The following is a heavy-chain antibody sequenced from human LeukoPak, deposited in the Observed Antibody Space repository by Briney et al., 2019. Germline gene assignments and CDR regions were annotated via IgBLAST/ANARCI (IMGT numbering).Heavy chain of an antibody. Sequence: PGGSLRLSCAASGFTVSSNYMSWVRQAPGKGLEWVSVIYSGGSTYYADSVKGRFTISRHISQNTLYLQMNSLRAEDTAVYYCARVRLGSGWSLFDFWDQGTLVTVSS. J-gene: IGHJ4*02. CDR3: ARVRLGSGWSLFDF. CDR1: GFTVSSNY. V-gene: IGHV3-53*04. CDR2: IYSGGST. D-gene: IGHD6-19*01.